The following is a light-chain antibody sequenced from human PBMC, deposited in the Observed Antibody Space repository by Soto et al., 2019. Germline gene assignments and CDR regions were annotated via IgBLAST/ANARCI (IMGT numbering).Light chain of an antibody. CDR3: QQYNNWPPYT. CDR2: GAS. J-gene: IGKJ2*01. V-gene: IGKV3-15*01. CDR1: QSVSSS. Sequence: EIVMTQSPATLSVSPGERATLSCRASQSVSSSLAWYQQKPGQTPRLLIYGASTRATGIPTRFSGSGSGTEFTLTISILQSEDFSVYFCQQYNNWPPYTFGQGTKLEI.